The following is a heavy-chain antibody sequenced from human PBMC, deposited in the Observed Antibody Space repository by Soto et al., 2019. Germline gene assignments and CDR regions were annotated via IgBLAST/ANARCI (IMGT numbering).Heavy chain of an antibody. J-gene: IGHJ4*02. CDR1: GFSFSSYG. CDR2: ISYDGTDE. V-gene: IGHV3-30*03. CDR3: ATQESDWNDPFDY. Sequence: QVQLVESGGGVVQPGRSLRLSCAASGFSFSSYGMHWVRQAPGKGLEWVAMISYDGTDEYYADSVKGRFTISRDNSKNAVYLQMNSLRAEDTAVYYCATQESDWNDPFDYWGQGTLVTVSS. D-gene: IGHD1-1*01.